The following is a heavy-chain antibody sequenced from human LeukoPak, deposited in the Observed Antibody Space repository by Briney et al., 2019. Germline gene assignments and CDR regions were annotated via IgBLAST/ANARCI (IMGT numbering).Heavy chain of an antibody. Sequence: GGSLRLSCAASGFTFSSSAMSWVRQAPGKGLEWVSAISNNGGYTYYADSVQGRFTISRDNSKNTLYLQMNSLRAEDTAVYYCAKQAPGFNYWGQGTLVTVSS. CDR2: ISNNGGYT. CDR3: AKQAPGFNY. V-gene: IGHV3-23*01. CDR1: GFTFSSSA. J-gene: IGHJ4*02.